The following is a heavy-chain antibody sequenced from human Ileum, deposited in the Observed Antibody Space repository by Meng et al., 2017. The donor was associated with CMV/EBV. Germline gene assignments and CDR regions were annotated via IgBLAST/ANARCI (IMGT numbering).Heavy chain of an antibody. J-gene: IGHJ4*02. D-gene: IGHD3-22*01. Sequence: HVQPQEWGAGLVKPSVTLSLTCAVYGGSFSGYYWSGIRQPPEKGLEWIGEINHSGSTNYNPSLKSRVTISVDTSKNQSSLKLSSVTAADTAVYYCARGPVRLFLGYWGQGTLVTVSS. CDR1: GGSFSGYY. CDR2: INHSGST. V-gene: IGHV4-34*01. CDR3: ARGPVRLFLGY.